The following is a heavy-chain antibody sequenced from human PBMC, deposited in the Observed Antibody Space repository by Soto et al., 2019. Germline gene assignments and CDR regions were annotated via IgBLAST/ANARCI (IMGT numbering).Heavy chain of an antibody. V-gene: IGHV3-23*01. CDR3: VREGSGWNSRGPFDF. Sequence: GGSLRLSCAASGFTFSNYAMNWVRQAPGKGLECVSVVSGSGGSAYYEDSVQGRFTISRDNSKNTLYMQMNSLRDEDTAIYYCVREGSGWNSRGPFDFWGRGTLVTV. CDR2: VSGSGGSA. CDR1: GFTFSNYA. J-gene: IGHJ3*01. D-gene: IGHD6-19*01.